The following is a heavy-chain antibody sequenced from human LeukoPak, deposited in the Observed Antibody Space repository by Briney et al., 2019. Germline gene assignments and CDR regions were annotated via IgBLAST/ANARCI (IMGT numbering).Heavy chain of an antibody. D-gene: IGHD1-26*01. CDR1: GASISGTY. Sequence: SETLSFTCPAPGASISGTYWSWFGNPPGKGLEWIGYIHYSGSTNYNPSLKSRVTISVDTSKNQFSPKLSSVTAADMAVYYCARVGHSGSYDYWGQGTLVTVSS. CDR2: IHYSGST. J-gene: IGHJ4*02. CDR3: ARVGHSGSYDY. V-gene: IGHV4-59*01.